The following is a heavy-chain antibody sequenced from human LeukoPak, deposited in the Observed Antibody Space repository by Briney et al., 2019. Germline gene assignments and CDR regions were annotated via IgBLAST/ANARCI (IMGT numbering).Heavy chain of an antibody. J-gene: IGHJ4*02. D-gene: IGHD3-16*01. CDR3: AKDLDDRN. CDR1: GFTFSRYA. CDR2: ISGSGDST. V-gene: IGHV3-23*01. Sequence: GGSLRLSCAGSGFTFSRYAMSWVRQAPGKGLDWVSGISGSGDSTYSADSMEGRFTISRDNSKNTLYLQMNSLRAEDTAVYYCAKDLDDRNWGQGTLVTVSS.